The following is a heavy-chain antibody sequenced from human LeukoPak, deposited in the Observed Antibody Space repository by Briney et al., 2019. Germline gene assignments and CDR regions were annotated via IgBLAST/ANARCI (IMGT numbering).Heavy chain of an antibody. CDR3: ARLVRVTTDDAFDI. CDR2: ISSSSSTI. V-gene: IGHV3-48*01. J-gene: IGHJ3*02. CDR1: GFTFSSYS. Sequence: GGSLRLSCAASGFTFSSYSMNWVRQAPGKGLEWVSYISSSSSTIYYADSVKGRFTISRDNAKNSLYLQMNSLRAEDTAVYYCARLVRVTTDDAFDIWGQGTMVTVSS. D-gene: IGHD4-17*01.